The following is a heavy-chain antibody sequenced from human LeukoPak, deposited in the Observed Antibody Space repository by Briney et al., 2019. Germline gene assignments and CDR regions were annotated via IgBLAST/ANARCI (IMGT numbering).Heavy chain of an antibody. J-gene: IGHJ4*02. CDR3: ARARRNDSSGYYYDY. V-gene: IGHV3-30-3*01. D-gene: IGHD3-22*01. Sequence: GGSLRLSCAASGFTFSSYAMHWVRQAPGKGLEWVAVISYDGSNKYYADSVKGRFTISRDNSKNTLYLQMNSLRAEDTAVYYCARARRNDSSGYYYDYWGQGTLVTVSS. CDR1: GFTFSSYA. CDR2: ISYDGSNK.